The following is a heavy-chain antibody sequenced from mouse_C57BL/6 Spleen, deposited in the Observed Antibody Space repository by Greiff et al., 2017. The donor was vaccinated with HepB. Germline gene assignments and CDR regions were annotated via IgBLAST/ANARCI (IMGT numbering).Heavy chain of an antibody. J-gene: IGHJ3*01. CDR1: GYAFTNYL. CDR2: INPGSGGT. CDR3: ARGDYDGGFAY. V-gene: IGHV1-54*01. Sequence: QVQLQQSGAELVRPGTSVKVSCKASGYAFTNYLIEWVKQRPGQGLEWIGVINPGSGGTNYNEKFKGKATLTADKSSSTAYMQLSSLTSEDSAVYFCARGDYDGGFAYWGQGTLVTVSA. D-gene: IGHD2-4*01.